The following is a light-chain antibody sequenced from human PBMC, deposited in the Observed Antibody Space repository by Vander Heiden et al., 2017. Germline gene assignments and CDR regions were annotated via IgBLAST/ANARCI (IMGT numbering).Light chain of an antibody. CDR2: GAS. Sequence: EIVLTQSPCTLSLSPGERATLSCRASQSVSSSYLAWYQQKPGQAPRLLIYGASSRATGIPDRFSGSGSGTDFTLTISRLEPEDFAVYYCQKYGSSPLTFGGGTKVEIK. J-gene: IGKJ4*01. V-gene: IGKV3-20*01. CDR1: QSVSSSY. CDR3: QKYGSSPLT.